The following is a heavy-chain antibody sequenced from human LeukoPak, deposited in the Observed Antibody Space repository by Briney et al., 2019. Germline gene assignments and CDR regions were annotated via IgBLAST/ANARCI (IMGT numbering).Heavy chain of an antibody. CDR1: GFTFSSYS. CDR2: ISSSSSYI. V-gene: IGHV3-21*01. CDR3: ARGFRDYDFWSGYLYYFDY. D-gene: IGHD3-3*01. J-gene: IGHJ4*02. Sequence: GGSLRLSCAASGFTFSSYSMNWVRQAPGKGLEWVSSISSSSSYIYYADSVKGRFTISRDNAKNSLYLQMNSLRAEDTAVYYCARGFRDYDFWSGYLYYFDYWGQGTLVTVSS.